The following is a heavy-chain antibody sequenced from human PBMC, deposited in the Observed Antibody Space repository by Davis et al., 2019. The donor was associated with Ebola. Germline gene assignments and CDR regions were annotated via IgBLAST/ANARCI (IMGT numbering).Heavy chain of an antibody. V-gene: IGHV4-59*01. CDR3: ARDKRYCSGDSCYSEGMDV. J-gene: IGHJ6*04. CDR1: GVSISSYY. CDR2: IYYSGST. Sequence: SETLSLTCSVSGVSISSYYWSWIRQPPGKGLEWIGYIYYSGSTNYNPSLKSRVTISVDTSKNQFSLKLSSVTAADTAVYYCARDKRYCSGDSCYSEGMDVWGKGTTVTVSS. D-gene: IGHD2-15*01.